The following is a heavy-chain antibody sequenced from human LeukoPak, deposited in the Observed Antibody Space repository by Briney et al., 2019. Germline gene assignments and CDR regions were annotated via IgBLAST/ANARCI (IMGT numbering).Heavy chain of an antibody. J-gene: IGHJ4*02. D-gene: IGHD5-24*01. CDR3: TRNSTL. Sequence: GGSLRLSCSASGFSLTDSWMSWVRQAPGKGLEWVGQIKSKIDGGPISYAGAVRGRFTISRDDSQSTLYLQLNSLKTEDTAVYYCTRNSTLWGQGALVTVSS. CDR1: GFSLTDSW. V-gene: IGHV3-15*01. CDR2: IKSKIDGGPI.